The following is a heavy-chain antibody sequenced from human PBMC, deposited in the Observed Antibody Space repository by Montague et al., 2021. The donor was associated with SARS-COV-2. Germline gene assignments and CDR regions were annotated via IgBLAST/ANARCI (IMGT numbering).Heavy chain of an antibody. CDR2: INDRGTT. V-gene: IGHV4-34*01. D-gene: IGHD6-13*01. J-gene: IGHJ5*02. Sequence: SETLSLTCAVYGGSFSDYQWTWIRQSPGKGLEWIGQINDRGTTKYNPSLRGRVTLLVDPSKKQFSLKLTSVTAADTAVYYCARGAPGTWGQGTRVTVSS. CDR3: ARGAPGT. CDR1: GGSFSDYQ.